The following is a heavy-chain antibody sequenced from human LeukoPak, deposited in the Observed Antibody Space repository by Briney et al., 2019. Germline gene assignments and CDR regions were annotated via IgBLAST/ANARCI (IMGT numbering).Heavy chain of an antibody. Sequence: GASVKVSCKASGYTFTGYYMHWVRQAPGRGLEWMGWINPNSGGTKYAQKFQGRVTMTRDTSISTAYMELSSLKSDDTAVYYCARFLGYCSGGSCYFDYWGQGTLVTVSS. J-gene: IGHJ4*02. CDR3: ARFLGYCSGGSCYFDY. CDR1: GYTFTGYY. V-gene: IGHV1-2*02. CDR2: INPNSGGT. D-gene: IGHD2-15*01.